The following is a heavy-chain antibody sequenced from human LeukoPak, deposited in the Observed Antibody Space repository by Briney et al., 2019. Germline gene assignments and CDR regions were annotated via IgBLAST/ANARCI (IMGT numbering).Heavy chain of an antibody. J-gene: IGHJ4*02. CDR2: IYTSGSI. CDR1: GGSISSYY. V-gene: IGHV4-4*07. Sequence: SETLSLTCTVSGGSISSYYWSSIRQPAGKGLEWIGRIYTSGSINYNPSLKSRVTMSVDTSKNQFSLKLSSVTAADTAVYYCARMKDCGGDCYSVDYWGQGTLVTVSS. D-gene: IGHD2-21*02. CDR3: ARMKDCGGDCYSVDY.